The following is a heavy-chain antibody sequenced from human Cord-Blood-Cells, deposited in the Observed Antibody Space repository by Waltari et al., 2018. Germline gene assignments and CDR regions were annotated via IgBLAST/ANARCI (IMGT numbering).Heavy chain of an antibody. Sequence: EVQLVESGGGLVQPGGSLRLPCAASGFTFSSSWMSWVRQAPGKGLEWVANIKQDGSEKYYVDSVKGRFTISRDNAKNSLYLQMNSLRAEDTAVYYCARGGDFDYWGQGTLVTVSS. CDR3: ARGGDFDY. CDR2: IKQDGSEK. V-gene: IGHV3-7*01. CDR1: GFTFSSSW. J-gene: IGHJ4*02.